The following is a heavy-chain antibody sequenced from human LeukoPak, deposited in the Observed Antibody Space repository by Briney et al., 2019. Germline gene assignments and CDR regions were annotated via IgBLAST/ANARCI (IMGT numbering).Heavy chain of an antibody. Sequence: SVKVSCKASGGTFSSYAISWVRQAPGQGLEWMGGIIPIFGTANYAQKFQGRVTITADESTSTAYMELSSLRSEDTAAYYCASQPAMARFEFDYWGQGTLVTVSS. V-gene: IGHV1-69*13. CDR2: IIPIFGTA. CDR3: ASQPAMARFEFDY. CDR1: GGTFSSYA. J-gene: IGHJ4*02. D-gene: IGHD5-18*01.